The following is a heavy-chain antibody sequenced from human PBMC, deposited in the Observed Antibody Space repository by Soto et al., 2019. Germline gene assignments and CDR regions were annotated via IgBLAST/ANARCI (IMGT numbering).Heavy chain of an antibody. D-gene: IGHD2-15*01. CDR3: AKDIGDCSGGSCYAEYFQH. CDR1: GFTFDDYA. J-gene: IGHJ1*01. V-gene: IGHV3-43*02. CDR2: ISGDGGST. Sequence: GGSLRLSCAASGFTFDDYAMHWVRQAPGKGLEWVSLISGDGGSTYYADSVKGRFTISRDNSKNSLYLQMNSLRTEDTALYYCAKDIGDCSGGSCYAEYFQHWGQGTLVTVSS.